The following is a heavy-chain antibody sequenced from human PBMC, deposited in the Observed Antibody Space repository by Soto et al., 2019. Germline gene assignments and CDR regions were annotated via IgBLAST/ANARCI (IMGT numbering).Heavy chain of an antibody. Sequence: EVQLLESGGGLIQPGGSLRLSCAASGFPFSSRAMSWVRQAPGKGLEWVSAISGSGTITYYADSVKGRFTISRDTSKNAHSLQMNGLRADDLAVYYCAEWASYCSGAYCCAWGHGTLVTVSS. V-gene: IGHV3-23*01. CDR2: ISGSGTIT. CDR1: GFPFSSRA. D-gene: IGHD2-15*01. CDR3: AEWASYCSGAYCCA. J-gene: IGHJ5*01.